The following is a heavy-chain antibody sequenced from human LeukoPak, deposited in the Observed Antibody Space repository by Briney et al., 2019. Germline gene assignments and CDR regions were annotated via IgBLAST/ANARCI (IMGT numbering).Heavy chain of an antibody. D-gene: IGHD2-15*01. J-gene: IGHJ4*02. CDR3: AREEGGFDY. CDR1: GDSVSSNSAA. Sequence: SQTLSLTCAISGDSVSSNSAAWNWIRQSPSRGLEWLGRTYYRSTWLTDFAVSVRSRISINPDTSKNQFSLHLTSVTPEDTAVYYCAREEGGFDYWGQGTQVTVSS. V-gene: IGHV6-1*01. CDR2: TYYRSTWLT.